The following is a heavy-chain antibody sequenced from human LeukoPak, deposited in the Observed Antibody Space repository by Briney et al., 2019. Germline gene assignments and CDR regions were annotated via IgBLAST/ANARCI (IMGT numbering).Heavy chain of an antibody. Sequence: GGSLRLSCAASEFSVGSNYMTWVRQAPGKGLEWVSLIYSGGSTYYADSVKGRFTISRDNSKNTLYLQMNSLRAEDTAVYYCARGSGRPTYYDILTGYYFDYWGQGTLVTVSS. CDR3: ARGSGRPTYYDILTGYYFDY. D-gene: IGHD3-9*01. J-gene: IGHJ4*02. V-gene: IGHV3-53*01. CDR2: IYSGGST. CDR1: EFSVGSNY.